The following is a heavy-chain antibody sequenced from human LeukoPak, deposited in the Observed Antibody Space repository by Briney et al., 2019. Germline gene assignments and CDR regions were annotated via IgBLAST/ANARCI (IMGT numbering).Heavy chain of an antibody. V-gene: IGHV1-2*02. J-gene: IGHJ4*02. D-gene: IGHD6-19*01. CDR2: IKPDSGSS. CDR3: ARARVTIALAGLYYFVY. Sequence: ASVKVSCKACGYSFTAYYIYWLRQAPGQGPEWMGWIKPDSGSSHYAQKFQGRVTMTRDTSSNSAYMDLTRLKSDDTAVYYCARARVTIALAGLYYFVYWGQRALVTVSS. CDR1: GYSFTAYY.